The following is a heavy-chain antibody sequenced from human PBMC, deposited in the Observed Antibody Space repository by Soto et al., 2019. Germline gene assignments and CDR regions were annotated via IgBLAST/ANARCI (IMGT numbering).Heavy chain of an antibody. CDR1: GFTFSSYS. V-gene: IGHV3-21*01. J-gene: IGHJ4*02. Sequence: EVQLVESGGGLVKPGGSLRLSCAASGFTFSSYSMNWVRQAPGKGLEWVSSISSSSSYIYYADSVKGRFTISRDNAKNSLYLQMNSLRADDTAVYYCARDRRLRHPPMPYFDYWGQGTLVTVSS. D-gene: IGHD4-17*01. CDR2: ISSSSSYI. CDR3: ARDRRLRHPPMPYFDY.